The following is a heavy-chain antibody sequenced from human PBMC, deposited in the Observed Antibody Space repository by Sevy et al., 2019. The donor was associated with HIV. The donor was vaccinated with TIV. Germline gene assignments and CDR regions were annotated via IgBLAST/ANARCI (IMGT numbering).Heavy chain of an antibody. CDR2: IKQDGSEK. Sequence: GGSLRLSCAASGFTFSSYWMSWVRQAPGKGLEWVANIKQDGSEKYYGASVKGRFTISRDNAKNSLYLQMNSLRAEDTAVYYCASVWGLAAAGTLDYWGQGTLVTVSS. CDR1: GFTFSSYW. V-gene: IGHV3-7*01. J-gene: IGHJ4*02. CDR3: ASVWGLAAAGTLDY. D-gene: IGHD6-13*01.